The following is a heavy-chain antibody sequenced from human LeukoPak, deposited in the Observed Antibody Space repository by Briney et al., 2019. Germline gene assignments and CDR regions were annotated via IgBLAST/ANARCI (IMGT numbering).Heavy chain of an antibody. CDR1: GGSFSGYY. V-gene: IGHV4-34*01. J-gene: IGHJ4*02. D-gene: IGHD3-16*01. CDR3: ASFRWGVGFEY. Sequence: PSETLSLTCAVYGGSFSGYYWSCIRQTPGKGLEWIGEINHSGSTNYNPSLKSRLTISVDTSKNQFSLKLNSLTAADTAVYYRASFRWGVGFEYWGQGTLVTVSS. CDR2: INHSGST.